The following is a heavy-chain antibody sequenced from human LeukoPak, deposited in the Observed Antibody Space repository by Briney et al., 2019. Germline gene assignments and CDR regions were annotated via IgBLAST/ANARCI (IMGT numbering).Heavy chain of an antibody. D-gene: IGHD3-22*01. CDR3: ARAAYDSSGYLTL. Sequence: GGSLRLSCAASEFTFSSYGMHWVRQAPGKGLEWVAVIWYDGTNKYYADSVKGRFTISRDSSKNTLYLQMNSLRAEDTAVYYCARAAYDSSGYLTLWGQGTLVTVSS. CDR2: IWYDGTNK. J-gene: IGHJ4*02. CDR1: EFTFSSYG. V-gene: IGHV3-33*08.